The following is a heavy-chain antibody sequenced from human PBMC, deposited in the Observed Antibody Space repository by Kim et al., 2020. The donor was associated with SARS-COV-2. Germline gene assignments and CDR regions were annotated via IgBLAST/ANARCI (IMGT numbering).Heavy chain of an antibody. CDR3: ARRGGGGWGEAYYYGMDV. V-gene: IGHV5-51*01. CDR2: IYPGDSDT. J-gene: IGHJ6*02. Sequence: GASLKISCKGSGYSFTSYWIGWVRQMPGKGLEWMGIIYPGDSDTRYSPSFQGQVTISADKSISTAYLQWSSLKASDTAMYYCARRGGGGWGEAYYYGMDVWGQGTTVTVSS. D-gene: IGHD3-16*01. CDR1: GYSFTSYW.